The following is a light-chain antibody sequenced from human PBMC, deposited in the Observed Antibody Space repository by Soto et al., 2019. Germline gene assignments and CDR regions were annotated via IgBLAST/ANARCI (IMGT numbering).Light chain of an antibody. Sequence: DIQMTQSPSTLSASVGDRVTITCRASQSISGWLAWFQQKPGKAPRLLIFTASSLDSGVPSRFSGSGSGTGFTLTISSLQPDDFAAYYCQEYNSFPWTFGQGTKVEIK. V-gene: IGKV1-5*03. J-gene: IGKJ1*01. CDR2: TAS. CDR1: QSISGW. CDR3: QEYNSFPWT.